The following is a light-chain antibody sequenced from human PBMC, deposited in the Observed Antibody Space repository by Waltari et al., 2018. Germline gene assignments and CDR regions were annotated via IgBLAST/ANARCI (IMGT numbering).Light chain of an antibody. Sequence: IQMTQSPSSLSASIGDRVTITCRASRYVTHFLAWYQQRPGKVHRLLIHSASTLQSGVPSRFSGSGSGTEFTLTIDSLQPEDLATYYCQNYDTAPFTFGPGTKVDLK. CDR2: SAS. CDR1: RYVTHF. V-gene: IGKV1-27*01. CDR3: QNYDTAPFT. J-gene: IGKJ3*01.